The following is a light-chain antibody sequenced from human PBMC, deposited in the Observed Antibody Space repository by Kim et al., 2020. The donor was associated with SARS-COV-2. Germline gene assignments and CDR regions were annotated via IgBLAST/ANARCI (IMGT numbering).Light chain of an antibody. J-gene: IGKJ2*01. CDR2: GAS. Sequence: EIVMTQSPATLSVSPGERATLSCRASQSISNNLAWYQQKPGQAPRLLIYGASTRATDIPARFSGSGSGTEFTLTISSLQSEDFGVYYCQRHNNWPYTIGQGTKLEI. V-gene: IGKV3-15*01. CDR1: QSISNN. CDR3: QRHNNWPYT.